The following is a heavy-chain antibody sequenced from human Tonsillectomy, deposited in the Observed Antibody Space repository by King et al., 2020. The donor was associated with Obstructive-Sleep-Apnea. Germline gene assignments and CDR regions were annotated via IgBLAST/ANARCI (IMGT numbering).Heavy chain of an antibody. V-gene: IGHV4-34*01. J-gene: IGHJ4*02. CDR3: AIGEVYYGDYDY. D-gene: IGHD4-17*01. CDR1: GGSFSVYS. Sequence: HVQLQQWGAGLLKPSETLSLTCAVYGGSFSVYSLSWIRQFPGKGLEWIGEINHSGSASNNPSFKNRLTISVDTSNNQFSLKLSSVTAADTAVYYCAIGEVYYGDYDYWDQGTLVTVSS. CDR2: INHSGSA.